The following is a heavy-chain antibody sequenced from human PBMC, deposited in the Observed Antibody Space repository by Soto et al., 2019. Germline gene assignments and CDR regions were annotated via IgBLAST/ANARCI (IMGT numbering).Heavy chain of an antibody. V-gene: IGHV1-18*01. D-gene: IGHD4-17*01. CDR1: GYTFTSYG. J-gene: IGHJ4*02. Sequence: QVQLVQSGAEVKKPGASVKVSCKASGYTFTSYGISWVRQAPGQGLEWLGWISAYNGNTNYAQKPQGRVTMTTDTSSSTAYLELRILRSDATAVYYCARSHAHGDYLCDYWGQGTLGTVAS. CDR2: ISAYNGNT. CDR3: ARSHAHGDYLCDY.